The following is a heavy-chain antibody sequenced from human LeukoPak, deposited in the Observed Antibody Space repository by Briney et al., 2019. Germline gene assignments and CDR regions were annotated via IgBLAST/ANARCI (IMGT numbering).Heavy chain of an antibody. D-gene: IGHD6-13*01. CDR3: ARATLSEIIAAEAFFDS. Sequence: GGSPRLSCAASGFAFSSHSMNWVRQAPGKGLEWVSSISGTSTYIYFTNSLKGRFSISRDNAKNSLYLQMNSLRAEDTAVYFCARATLSEIIAAEAFFDSWGQGTLVTVSS. CDR1: GFAFSSHS. CDR2: ISGTSTYI. J-gene: IGHJ4*02. V-gene: IGHV3-21*06.